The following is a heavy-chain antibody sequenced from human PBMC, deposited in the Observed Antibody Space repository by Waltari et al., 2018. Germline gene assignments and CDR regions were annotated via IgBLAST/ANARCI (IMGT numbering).Heavy chain of an antibody. CDR1: GLTFSGYA. D-gene: IGHD2-15*01. V-gene: IGHV3-23*03. J-gene: IGHJ4*02. CDR3: ARCTGGSCYGFDY. Sequence: EVQLFESGGGLVQPGGSLRLSCAASGLTFSGYAMSWVRQAPGKGLEWVSFISGGGTGTYYGDCVKGRFTISRDNSKSTVYLQMNSLRAEDTAVYYCARCTGGSCYGFDYWGQGTLVTVSS. CDR2: ISGGGTGT.